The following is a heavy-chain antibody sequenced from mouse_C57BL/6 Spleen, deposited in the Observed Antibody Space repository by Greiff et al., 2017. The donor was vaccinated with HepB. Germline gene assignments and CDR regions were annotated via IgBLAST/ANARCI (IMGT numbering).Heavy chain of an antibody. V-gene: IGHV1-55*01. CDR2: IYPGSGST. CDR1: GYTFTSYW. CDR3: ARAYYSNYGDYFDY. J-gene: IGHJ2*01. D-gene: IGHD2-5*01. Sequence: QVQLQQSGAELVKPGASVKMSCKASGYTFTSYWITWVKQRPGQGLEWIGDIYPGSGSTNYNEKFKSKATLTVDTSSSTAYMQLSSLTSEDSAVYYCARAYYSNYGDYFDYWGQGTTLTVSS.